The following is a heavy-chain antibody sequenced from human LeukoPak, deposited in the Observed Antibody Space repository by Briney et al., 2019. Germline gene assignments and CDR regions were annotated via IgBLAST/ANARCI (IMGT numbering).Heavy chain of an antibody. D-gene: IGHD6-13*01. Sequence: GRSLRLSCAASGFTFSSYAMHWVRQAPGKGLEWVAVISYDGSNKYYADSVKGRFTISRDNSKNTLYLQMNSLRAEGTAVYYCAKDRAVAAAVFFDYWGQGTLVTVSS. CDR2: ISYDGSNK. CDR1: GFTFSSYA. V-gene: IGHV3-30-3*01. CDR3: AKDRAVAAAVFFDY. J-gene: IGHJ4*02.